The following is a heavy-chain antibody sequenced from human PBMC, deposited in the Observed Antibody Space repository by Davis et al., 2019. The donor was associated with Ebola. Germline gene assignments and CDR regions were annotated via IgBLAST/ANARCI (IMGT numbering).Heavy chain of an antibody. CDR2: ISSSGSAR. Sequence: PGGSLRLSCAASGFNFSIYYMSWFRQAPGKGLEWISYISSSGSARYNADSVKGRFTISRDNAKNSLYLQMNSLRGEDTAVYYCARVPPKVRLTYFDYWGQGTLVTVSS. V-gene: IGHV3-11*01. CDR3: ARVPPKVRLTYFDY. CDR1: GFNFSIYY. J-gene: IGHJ4*02. D-gene: IGHD4-17*01.